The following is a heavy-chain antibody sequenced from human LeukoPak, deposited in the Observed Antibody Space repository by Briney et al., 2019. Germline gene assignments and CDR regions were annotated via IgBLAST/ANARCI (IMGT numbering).Heavy chain of an antibody. J-gene: IGHJ4*02. CDR2: IKQDGSEK. V-gene: IGHV3-7*01. CDR3: ARGRGSYSFDY. D-gene: IGHD1-26*01. CDR1: GFSLSGYS. Sequence: GGSLRLSCAASGFSLSGYSMSWVRQAPGKGLEWVANIKQDGSEKYYVDSVKGRFTISRDNAKNSLSLQMNSLRVEDTAVYYCARGRGSYSFDYWGQGTLVTVSS.